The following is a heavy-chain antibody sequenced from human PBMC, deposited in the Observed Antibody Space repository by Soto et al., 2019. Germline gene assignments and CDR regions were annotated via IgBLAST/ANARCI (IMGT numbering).Heavy chain of an antibody. D-gene: IGHD3-16*01. J-gene: IGHJ4*02. V-gene: IGHV4-39*01. CDR3: NLEQVGY. CDR1: RGSINSAYY. CDR2: XYYSGNN. Sequence: XXTLSLTCTVSRGSINSAYYWGWIRQPPGRGMXGLGSXYYSGNNHYTXXLKSRATXXVDRHKKQLSVKMSFVTAADTAVYYCNLEQVGYWGQETLVTVSS.